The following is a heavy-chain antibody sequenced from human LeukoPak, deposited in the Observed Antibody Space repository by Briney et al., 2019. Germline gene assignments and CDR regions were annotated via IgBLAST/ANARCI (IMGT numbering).Heavy chain of an antibody. CDR1: GGSISSSSYY. D-gene: IGHD3-22*01. CDR2: IYYSGST. Sequence: SETLSLTCTVSGGSISSSSYYWGWIRQPPGKGLGWIGSIYYSGSTYYNPSLKSRVTISVDTSKNQFSLKLSSVTAADTAVYYCARKFSYYDSSGYPAYYYYYGMDVWGQGTTVTVSS. V-gene: IGHV4-39*01. J-gene: IGHJ6*02. CDR3: ARKFSYYDSSGYPAYYYYYGMDV.